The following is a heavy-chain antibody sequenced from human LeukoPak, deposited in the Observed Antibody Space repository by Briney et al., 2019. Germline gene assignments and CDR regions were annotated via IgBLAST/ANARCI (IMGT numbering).Heavy chain of an antibody. Sequence: PGGSLRLSCAASGFTFSSYAMHWVRQAPGKGLEWVAVISYDGSNKYYADSVKGRFTISRDNSKNTLYLQMNSLRAEDTAVYYCARDHAVAAMVFDYWGQGTLVTVSS. CDR2: ISYDGSNK. CDR1: GFTFSSYA. J-gene: IGHJ4*02. CDR3: ARDHAVAAMVFDY. V-gene: IGHV3-30-3*01. D-gene: IGHD5-18*01.